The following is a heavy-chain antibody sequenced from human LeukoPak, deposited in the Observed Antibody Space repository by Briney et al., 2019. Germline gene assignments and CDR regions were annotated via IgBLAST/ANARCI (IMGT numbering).Heavy chain of an antibody. CDR1: GYSFTSHW. CDR2: IYPGDSDI. CDR3: VRQVGIAMAGTHPDY. Sequence: GESLKVSCKGSGYSFTSHWIGWVRQMPGKGLECMGIIYPGDSDIRYSPSFHGQVTISADKSITTAYLQWSSLKASDTAMYYCVRQVGIAMAGTHPDYWGQGTLVTVSS. D-gene: IGHD6-19*01. J-gene: IGHJ4*02. V-gene: IGHV5-51*01.